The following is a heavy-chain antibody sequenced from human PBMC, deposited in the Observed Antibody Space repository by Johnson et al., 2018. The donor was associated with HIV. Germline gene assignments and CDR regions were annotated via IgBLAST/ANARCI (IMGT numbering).Heavy chain of an antibody. CDR1: GFTFSSYA. J-gene: IGHJ3*02. D-gene: IGHD2-15*01. V-gene: IGHV3-30-3*01. CDR3: ARSPRIVVVVAATVGHAFDI. CDR2: ISYDGSSK. Sequence: QVQLVESGGGVVQPGRSLRLSCAASGFTFSSYAMHWVRQAPGEGLEWVAVISYDGSSKYYADSVKVRFTISGDNSKNTLYLQMNSLRAEDTAVYYCARSPRIVVVVAATVGHAFDIWGQGTMVTVSS.